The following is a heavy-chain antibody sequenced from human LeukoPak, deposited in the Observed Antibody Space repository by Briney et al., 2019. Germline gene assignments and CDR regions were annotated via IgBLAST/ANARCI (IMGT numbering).Heavy chain of an antibody. CDR2: ISGSGGST. D-gene: IGHD2-2*01. J-gene: IGHJ3*02. CDR3: AKIPYCSSTSCSKDDAFDI. CDR1: GFTFSSDA. Sequence: GGSLRLSCAASGFTFSSDAMSWVRQAPGKGLEWVSAISGSGGSTYYADSVKGRFTISRDNSKNTLYLQMNSLRAEDTAVYYCAKIPYCSSTSCSKDDAFDIWGQGTMVTVSS. V-gene: IGHV3-23*01.